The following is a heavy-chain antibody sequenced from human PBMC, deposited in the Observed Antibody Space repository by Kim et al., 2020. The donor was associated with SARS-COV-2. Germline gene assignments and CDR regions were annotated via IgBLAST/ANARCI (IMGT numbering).Heavy chain of an antibody. Sequence: GGSLRLSCAASGFTFSNASMSWVRQAPGKGLEWVGRIKSKTDDRTTDYAAPVKGRFTISRDESKNTLYLQMNSLKTEDTAVYYCTTMLSGSYGYWGQGTLATVYS. D-gene: IGHD1-26*01. V-gene: IGHV3-15*01. J-gene: IGHJ4*02. CDR1: GFTFSNAS. CDR2: IKSKTDDRTT. CDR3: TTMLSGSYGY.